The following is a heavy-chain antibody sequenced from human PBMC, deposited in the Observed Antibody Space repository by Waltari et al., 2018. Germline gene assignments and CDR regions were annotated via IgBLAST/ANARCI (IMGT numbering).Heavy chain of an antibody. CDR2: ISYDGSNK. Sequence: QVQLVESGGGVVQPGRSLRLSCAASGFTFSSYGMPWVRQAPGKGLEWVAVISYDGSNKYYADSVKGRFTISRDNSKNTLYLQMNSLRAEDTAVYYCAKDYDFWSGSCDYWGQGTLVTVSS. CDR3: AKDYDFWSGSCDY. V-gene: IGHV3-30*18. CDR1: GFTFSSYG. D-gene: IGHD3-3*01. J-gene: IGHJ4*02.